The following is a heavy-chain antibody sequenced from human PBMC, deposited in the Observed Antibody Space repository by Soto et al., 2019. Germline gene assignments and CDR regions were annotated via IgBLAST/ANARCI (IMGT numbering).Heavy chain of an antibody. V-gene: IGHV3-53*01. CDR3: CGTIGGSFLSYGMDV. CDR2: MYSAGDT. D-gene: IGHD2-15*01. J-gene: IGHJ6*04. CDR1: GFTVSGSY. Sequence: EVQLVESGGELTQPGGSLRLSCVASGFTVSGSYMTWFRQAPGKGLEWVSVMYSAGDTYYADSVKGRFTVSKDLTANMFYLQMTRLRAEDTATGYCCGTIGGSFLSYGMDVWGNGTTVTVSS.